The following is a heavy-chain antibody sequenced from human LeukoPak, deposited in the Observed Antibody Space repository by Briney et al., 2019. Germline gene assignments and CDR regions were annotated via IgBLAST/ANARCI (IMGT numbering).Heavy chain of an antibody. CDR1: GCTFTSYD. V-gene: IGHV1-8*01. D-gene: IGHD3-10*01. Sequence: ASVKVSCKASGCTFTSYDINWVRQATGQGLEWMGWMNPNSGNAGYAQKFQGRVTMTRNTSISTAYMELSSLRSEDTAVYYCARVGVGMVRGRLSYYYYYMDVWGKGTTVTVSS. CDR3: ARVGVGMVRGRLSYYYYYMDV. J-gene: IGHJ6*03. CDR2: MNPNSGNA.